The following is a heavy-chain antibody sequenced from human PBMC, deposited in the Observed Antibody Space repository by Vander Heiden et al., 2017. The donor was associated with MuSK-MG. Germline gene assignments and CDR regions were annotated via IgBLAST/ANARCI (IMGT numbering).Heavy chain of an antibody. J-gene: IGHJ4*02. V-gene: IGHV3-74*01. D-gene: IGHD6-19*01. CDR3: AREMFHSSGFNY. Sequence: EVPLVEAGGGLVQPGGPLSLSCSDSGFTVSRYWMHWVRQAPGKGLVWVSRINSDGSSTSYADSVKGRFTISRDNAKNTLYLQMNSLRAEDTAVDYCAREMFHSSGFNYWGQGTLGTVAS. CDR1: GFTVSRYW. CDR2: INSDGSST.